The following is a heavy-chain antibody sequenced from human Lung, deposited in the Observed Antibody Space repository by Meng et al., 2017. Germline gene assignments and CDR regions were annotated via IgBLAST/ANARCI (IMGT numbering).Heavy chain of an antibody. Sequence: EVQLVESGGGLVTPGGSLRLSCAASGFTFSTYSMNWVRQAPGKGLEWVSSISSDSRYIFYADSVKGRFTISRDNAKNSLYLQMHSLRPEDTAVFYCARFETVGVATGDFWGQGTLVTVSS. CDR3: ARFETVGVATGDF. CDR1: GFTFSTYS. D-gene: IGHD2-15*01. J-gene: IGHJ4*02. V-gene: IGHV3-21*01. CDR2: ISSDSRYI.